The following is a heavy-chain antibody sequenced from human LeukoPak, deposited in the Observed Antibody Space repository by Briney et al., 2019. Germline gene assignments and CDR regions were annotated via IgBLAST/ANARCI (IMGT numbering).Heavy chain of an antibody. CDR1: GYTFTGYY. J-gene: IGHJ4*02. Sequence: ASVKASCKASGYTFTGYYMHWVRQAPGQGLEWMGWINPNSGGTNYAQKFQGRVTMTRDTSISTAYMELSRLRSDDTAVYYCAREGREGTTVTTSVYWGQGTLVTVSS. CDR2: INPNSGGT. V-gene: IGHV1-2*02. CDR3: AREGREGTTVTTSVY. D-gene: IGHD4-17*01.